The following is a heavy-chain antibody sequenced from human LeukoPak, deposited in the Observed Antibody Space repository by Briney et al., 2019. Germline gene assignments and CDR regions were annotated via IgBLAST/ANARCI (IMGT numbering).Heavy chain of an antibody. CDR1: GGSIGINF. CDR2: INTSGRT. D-gene: IGHD3-22*01. J-gene: IGHJ5*02. CDR3: ARSFYDSTGVEWFDP. V-gene: IGHV4-4*07. Sequence: SETLSLTCTVSGGSIGINFWSFIRQPAGKGLEWIGRINTSGRTNYNPSLKSRVTMSLDTSKNQFSLKLTSVTAADTAMYYCARSFYDSTGVEWFDPWGQGTLVTVSS.